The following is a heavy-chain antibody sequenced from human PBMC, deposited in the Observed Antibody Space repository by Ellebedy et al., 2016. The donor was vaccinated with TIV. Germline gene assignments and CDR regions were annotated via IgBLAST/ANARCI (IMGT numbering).Heavy chain of an antibody. CDR2: LYYRGST. J-gene: IGHJ5*02. V-gene: IGHV4-59*01. CDR1: GGSISSYS. D-gene: IGHD3-10*01. CDR3: ASTLRKGTVRGAPNWFDP. Sequence: MPEGSLRLSCTVSGGSISSYSWSRIPRPPGKGLEWIGYLYYRGSTNYNPSLTSRVTISVDTSKTQFSLKLSFVTAADTAVYYCASTLRKGTVRGAPNWFDPWGQGTLVTVSS.